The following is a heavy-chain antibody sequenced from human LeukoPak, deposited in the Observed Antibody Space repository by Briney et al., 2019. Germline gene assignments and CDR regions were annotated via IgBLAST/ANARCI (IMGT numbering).Heavy chain of an antibody. Sequence: ASVKVSCKASGYTFTGYHLHWVRQAPGQGLEWMGWINPNSGGTNYAQKFQGRVTMTRDTSISTAYMGLRRLRSDDTAVYYCAREGRVDSAVVLFDYWGQGTLVTVSS. D-gene: IGHD5-18*01. CDR2: INPNSGGT. J-gene: IGHJ4*02. CDR3: AREGRVDSAVVLFDY. CDR1: GYTFTGYH. V-gene: IGHV1-2*02.